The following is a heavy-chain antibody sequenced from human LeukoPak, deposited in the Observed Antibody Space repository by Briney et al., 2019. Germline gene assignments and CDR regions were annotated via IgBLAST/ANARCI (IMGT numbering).Heavy chain of an antibody. CDR2: INPHSGAT. CDR1: GYTLAGHY. CDR3: ARPPYDILTGFSSGYYFYYMDV. V-gene: IGHV1-2*02. J-gene: IGHJ6*03. Sequence: ASVKVSCKASGYTLAGHYIHWVRQPPGQGLEWMGWINPHSGATSRAQRFQGRVTMTSDTSISTAYMELSRLTSDDTAVYYWARPPYDILTGFSSGYYFYYMDVWGKGTTVTVSS. D-gene: IGHD3-9*01.